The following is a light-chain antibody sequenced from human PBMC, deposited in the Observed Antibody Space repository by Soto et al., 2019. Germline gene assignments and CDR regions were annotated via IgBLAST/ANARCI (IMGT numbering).Light chain of an antibody. Sequence: QSVLTQPASVSGSPGQSITISCTGTSSDVGSYNLVSWYQQHPGKAPKLMIYEVSKRPSGVSNRFSGSKSGNTASLTISGLQAEDEADYYCCSYAGSSTWFGGGTKLT. J-gene: IGLJ3*02. CDR2: EVS. V-gene: IGLV2-23*02. CDR1: SSDVGSYNL. CDR3: CSYAGSSTW.